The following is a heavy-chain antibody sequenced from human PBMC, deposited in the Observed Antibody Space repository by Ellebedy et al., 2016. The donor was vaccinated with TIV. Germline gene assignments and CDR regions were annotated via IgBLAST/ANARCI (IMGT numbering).Heavy chain of an antibody. Sequence: GGSLRLXCAASGFTFSWYWMHWVRQVPGKGLVWVSRINNDGTGTTYADSVKGRFTISRDNAKNTLYLQMNSLRAEDTAVYYCARVSGKYYFDYWGQGTLVTVSS. D-gene: IGHD2-8*01. CDR1: GFTFSWYW. V-gene: IGHV3-74*01. CDR3: ARVSGKYYFDY. CDR2: INNDGTGT. J-gene: IGHJ4*02.